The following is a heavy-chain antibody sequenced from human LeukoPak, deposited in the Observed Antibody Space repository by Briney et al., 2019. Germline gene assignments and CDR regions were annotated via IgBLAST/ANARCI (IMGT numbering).Heavy chain of an antibody. CDR1: GFTFSNSW. Sequence: RPGGSLRLSCVASGFTFSNSWMGWVRQAPGKGLEWVANVQHIGGETYYVDSVKGRFTISRDNAKNSVYLQMNSLGADDTAVYYCATYSILNAREFRYWGQGTLVTVTS. D-gene: IGHD4-11*01. J-gene: IGHJ1*01. V-gene: IGHV3-7*01. CDR3: ATYSILNAREFRY. CDR2: VQHIGGET.